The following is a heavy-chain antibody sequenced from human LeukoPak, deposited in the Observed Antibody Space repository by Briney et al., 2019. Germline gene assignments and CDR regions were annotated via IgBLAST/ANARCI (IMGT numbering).Heavy chain of an antibody. V-gene: IGHV3-66*01. CDR2: IFSGGST. D-gene: IGHD3-10*01. CDR3: AREIYGSGTYPYYYYGMDV. CDR1: GFTVSSNY. Sequence: GGSLRLSCAASGFTVSSNYMSWVCQAPGKGLEWVSVIFSGGSTYYADSVKDRFTISRDNSKNTLYLQMNSLRAEDTAVYYCAREIYGSGTYPYYYYGMDVWGQGTTVTVSS. J-gene: IGHJ6*02.